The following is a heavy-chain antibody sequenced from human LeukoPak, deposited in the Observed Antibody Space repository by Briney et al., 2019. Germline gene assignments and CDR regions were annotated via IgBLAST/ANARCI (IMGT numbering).Heavy chain of an antibody. J-gene: IGHJ4*02. V-gene: IGHV4-30-2*01. D-gene: IGHD6-19*01. CDR2: IYHSGST. CDR1: VGSISSGCYS. CDR3: ARSPSSSGFPGVDFDY. Sequence: PSETLSLTCAVSVGSISSGCYSWSWIRQPPGKGLEWIGYIYHSGSTYYNPSLKSRVTISVDRSKNQFSLKLSSVTAADTAVYYCARSPSSSGFPGVDFDYWGQGTLVTVSS.